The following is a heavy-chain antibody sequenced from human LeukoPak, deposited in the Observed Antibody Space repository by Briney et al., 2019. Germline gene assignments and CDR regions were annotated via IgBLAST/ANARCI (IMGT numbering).Heavy chain of an antibody. Sequence: GGSLRLSCAASGFTVSSNYMSWVRQAPGKGLEWVSVIYSGGSTYYADSVKGRFTISRDNSKNTLYPQMNSLRAEDTAVYYCARGSKGDYVLWYWGQGTLVTVSS. D-gene: IGHD4-17*01. V-gene: IGHV3-53*01. CDR3: ARGSKGDYVLWY. J-gene: IGHJ4*02. CDR2: IYSGGST. CDR1: GFTVSSNY.